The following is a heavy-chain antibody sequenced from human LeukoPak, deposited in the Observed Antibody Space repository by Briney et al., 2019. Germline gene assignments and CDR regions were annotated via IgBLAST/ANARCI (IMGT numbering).Heavy chain of an antibody. D-gene: IGHD4-17*01. Sequence: GGSLRLSCAASGFTFNNYAMSWVRQAPGKGLEWVSAISGSGGTTYYADSVKGRFTFSRDNSKNTLYLQMNSLRAEDTAVYYCARRAYGDYGRWYYDLWGRGTLVTVSS. CDR2: ISGSGGTT. CDR3: ARRAYGDYGRWYYDL. J-gene: IGHJ2*01. V-gene: IGHV3-23*01. CDR1: GFTFNNYA.